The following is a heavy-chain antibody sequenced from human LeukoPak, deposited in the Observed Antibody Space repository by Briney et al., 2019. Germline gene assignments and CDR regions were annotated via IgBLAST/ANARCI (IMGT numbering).Heavy chain of an antibody. V-gene: IGHV3-15*01. CDR1: GFTFTNAW. CDR2: IKSRTDGGTT. Sequence: PGGSLRLSCAASGFTFTNAWMNWVRQAPGKGLEWVGRIKSRTDGGTTDYAAPVKGRFTIPRDDSKNTVYLHMNSLKTEDTAVYYCTTDGVGSTPYYLHYWGQGTLVTVSS. D-gene: IGHD1-26*01. CDR3: TTDGVGSTPYYLHY. J-gene: IGHJ4*02.